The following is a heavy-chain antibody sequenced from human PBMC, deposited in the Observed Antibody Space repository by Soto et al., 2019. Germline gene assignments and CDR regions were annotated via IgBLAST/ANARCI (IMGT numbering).Heavy chain of an antibody. CDR1: GFTFSSYW. J-gene: IGHJ4*02. Sequence: EVQLVESGGGLVQPGGSLRLSCAASGFTFSSYWMNWVRQAPGKGLEWVANIKQDGSEKYYVDSVKGRFTISRDNAKNSLYLQMNSLRAEDTAEYYCASRVYGSSWSLFDYWGQGTLVTVSS. CDR2: IKQDGSEK. CDR3: ASRVYGSSWSLFDY. V-gene: IGHV3-7*01. D-gene: IGHD6-13*01.